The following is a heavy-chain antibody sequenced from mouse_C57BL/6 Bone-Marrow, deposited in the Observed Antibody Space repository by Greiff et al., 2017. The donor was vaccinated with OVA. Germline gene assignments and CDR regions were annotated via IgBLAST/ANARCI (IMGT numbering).Heavy chain of an antibody. Sequence: VQLQQSGPVLVKPGASVKMSCKASGYTFTDYYMNWVKQSHGKSLEWIGVINPYNGGTSYNQKFKGKATLTVDKSSSTAYMELNSLTSEDSAVYYCARRDYDINDFDYWGQGTTLTVSS. V-gene: IGHV1-19*01. CDR3: ARRDYDINDFDY. D-gene: IGHD2-4*01. CDR2: INPYNGGT. CDR1: GYTFTDYY. J-gene: IGHJ2*01.